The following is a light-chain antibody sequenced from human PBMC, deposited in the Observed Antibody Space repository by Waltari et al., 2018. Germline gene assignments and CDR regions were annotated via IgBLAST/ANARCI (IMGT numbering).Light chain of an antibody. Sequence: QPVLTQPPSSSASPGASARLTCTFPSDFHVGDFIIYWYPPRPGSPPRFLLYYNSDSEKAQGSGVPSRFSGSRDASANAVILLISGLQSEDEADYYCMFWPSNVWVFGGGTKLTVL. CDR2: YNSDSEK. J-gene: IGLJ3*02. CDR3: MFWPSNVWV. V-gene: IGLV5-37*01. CDR1: SDFHVGDFI.